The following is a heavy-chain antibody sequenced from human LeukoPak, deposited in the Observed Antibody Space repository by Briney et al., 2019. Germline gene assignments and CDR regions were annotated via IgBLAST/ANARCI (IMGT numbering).Heavy chain of an antibody. CDR3: ARDSRGGLRLGELSQGSSI. D-gene: IGHD3-16*02. J-gene: IGHJ4*02. CDR2: VFYSGRT. CDR1: GGFIRDSGYY. Sequence: SETLSLTCTVSGGFIRDSGYYWGWIRQPPGKGLEWIGTVFYSGRTYYNSSLQSRVTISVDTSKNQFSLKLSSVTAADTAVYYCARDSRGGLRLGELSQGSSIWGQGTLVTVSS. V-gene: IGHV4-39*07.